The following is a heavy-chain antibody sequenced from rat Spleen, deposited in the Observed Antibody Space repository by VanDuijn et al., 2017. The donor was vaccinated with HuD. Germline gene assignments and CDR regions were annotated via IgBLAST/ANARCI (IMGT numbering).Heavy chain of an antibody. CDR3: ARPSYGYPFAY. J-gene: IGHJ3*01. D-gene: IGHD1-7*01. CDR1: GFTFSNYD. CDR2: ISYDGSSA. Sequence: EVQLVESGGGLVHPGRSMKLSCAASGFTFSNYDMAWVRQAPKKGLEWVATISYDGSSAYYRDSVKGRFTISRDNAQSTLYLQMDSLRSEDTATYYCARPSYGYPFAYWGQGTLVTVSS. V-gene: IGHV5-7*01.